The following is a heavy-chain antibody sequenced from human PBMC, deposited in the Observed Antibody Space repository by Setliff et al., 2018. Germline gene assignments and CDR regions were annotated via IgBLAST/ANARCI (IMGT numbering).Heavy chain of an antibody. CDR3: ASGTYNFWSGYAFPYYYYYYMDV. V-gene: IGHV1-69*05. J-gene: IGHJ6*03. CDR1: GGTFSSYA. Sequence: SVKVSCKASGGTFSSYAISWVRQAPGQGLEWMGGIIPIFGTANYAQKFQGRVTITTDESTSTAYMELSSLRSEDTAVYYCASGTYNFWSGYAFPYYYYYYMDVWGKGTTVTVSS. CDR2: IIPIFGTA. D-gene: IGHD3-3*01.